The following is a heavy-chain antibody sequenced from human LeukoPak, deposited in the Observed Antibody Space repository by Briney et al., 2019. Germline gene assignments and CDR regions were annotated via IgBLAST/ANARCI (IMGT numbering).Heavy chain of an antibody. D-gene: IGHD1-26*01. CDR3: TTDSTLGIY. CDR2: IKSKTDGGTT. J-gene: IGHJ4*02. Sequence: GGSLRLSCAASGFTFSNAWMSWVRQAPGKGLEWVGRIKSKTDGGTTDYAAPVNGSFTILRDDLKNTLYLQMNSLRSEDTAVYYCTTDSTLGIYWGQGTLVTVCS. CDR1: GFTFSNAW. V-gene: IGHV3-15*01.